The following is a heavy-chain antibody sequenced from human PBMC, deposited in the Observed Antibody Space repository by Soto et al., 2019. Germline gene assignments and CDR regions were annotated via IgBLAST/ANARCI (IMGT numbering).Heavy chain of an antibody. CDR1: GYTFTSYD. CDR2: MNPNSGNT. Sequence: ASVKVSCKASGYTFTSYDINWVRQATGQGLEWMGWMNPNSGNTGYAQKSQGRVTMTRNTSISTAYMELSSLRSEDTAVYYCARGRDTVSPYYYYYMDVWGKGTTVTVSS. CDR3: ARGRDTVSPYYYYYMDV. J-gene: IGHJ6*03. D-gene: IGHD4-4*01. V-gene: IGHV1-8*01.